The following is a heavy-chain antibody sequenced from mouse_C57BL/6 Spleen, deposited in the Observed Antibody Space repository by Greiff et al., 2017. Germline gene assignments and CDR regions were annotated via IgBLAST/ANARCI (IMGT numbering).Heavy chain of an antibody. CDR2: LYPRDGST. CDR3: AREDWFAY. V-gene: IGHV1-85*01. J-gene: IGHJ3*01. Sequence: VKLVESGPELVKPGASVKLSCKASGYTFTSYDINWVKQRPGPGLEWIGLLYPRDGSTKSTEKFKGKATLTVDTSSRTAYMELHSLTTEDSAVYFCAREDWFAYGGQGTLVTVAA. CDR1: GYTFTSYD.